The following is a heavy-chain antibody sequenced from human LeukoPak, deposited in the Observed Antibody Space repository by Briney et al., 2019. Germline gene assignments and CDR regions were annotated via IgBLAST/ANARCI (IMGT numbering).Heavy chain of an antibody. V-gene: IGHV4-61*01. CDR2: IYYSGST. D-gene: IGHD3-9*01. Sequence: SETLSLTCTVSGGSVSSGSYYWSWIRQPPGKGLEWIGYIYYSGSTNYNPSLKSRVTISVDTSKNQFSLKLSSVTAADTAVYYCARGPYYDILTGYLNWFDPWGQGTLVTVSS. CDR3: ARGPYYDILTGYLNWFDP. J-gene: IGHJ5*02. CDR1: GGSVSSGSYY.